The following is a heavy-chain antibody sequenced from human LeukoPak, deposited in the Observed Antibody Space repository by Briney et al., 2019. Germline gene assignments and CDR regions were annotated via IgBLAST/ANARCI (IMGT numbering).Heavy chain of an antibody. J-gene: IGHJ4*02. Sequence: SQTLPLTCVISGDSVSSNSATWNWIRQSPSGGLEWLGRTYYRSKWYNDYAVSVKSRITINPDTSKSQFSLQLNSVTPEDTAVYYCAKSGRGAVDYWGQGTLVTVSS. D-gene: IGHD3-10*01. CDR1: GDSVSSNSAT. CDR2: TYYRSKWYN. V-gene: IGHV6-1*01. CDR3: AKSGRGAVDY.